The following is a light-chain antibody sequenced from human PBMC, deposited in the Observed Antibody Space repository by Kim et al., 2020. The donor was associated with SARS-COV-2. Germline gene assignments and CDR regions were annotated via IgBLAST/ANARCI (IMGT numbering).Light chain of an antibody. CDR2: GAS. J-gene: IGKJ2*03. CDR1: QSVSSSY. V-gene: IGKV3-20*01. Sequence: LSPGERATLSGRASQSVSSSYLAWYQQKPGQAPRLLIYGASSRATGIPDRFSGSGSGTDFTLTISRLEPEDFAVYYCQQYGSSGYSFGQGTKLEI. CDR3: QQYGSSGYS.